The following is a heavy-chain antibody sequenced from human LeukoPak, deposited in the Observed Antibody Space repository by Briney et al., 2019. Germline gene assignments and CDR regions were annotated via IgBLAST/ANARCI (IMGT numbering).Heavy chain of an antibody. CDR3: ARRRYYDSSGYLD. J-gene: IGHJ1*01. Sequence: SETLSLTCTVSGGSIRRSDYYWAWIRQPPGKGLEWIGTIYYSGRTYYNPSLKSRVTISINTSKNQFSLKLTSVTSADTAVYYCARRRYYDSSGYLDWGQGTLLTVSS. CDR2: IYYSGRT. CDR1: GGSIRRSDYY. D-gene: IGHD3-22*01. V-gene: IGHV4-39*01.